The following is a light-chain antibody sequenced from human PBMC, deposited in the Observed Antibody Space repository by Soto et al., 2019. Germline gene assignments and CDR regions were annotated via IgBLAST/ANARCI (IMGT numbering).Light chain of an antibody. CDR1: QSVGAN. J-gene: IGKJ1*01. CDR2: GAS. Sequence: EIVMTQSPATLSVSPGERATLSCRASQSVGANLAWYQQKPGQAPRLLIYGASTRAAGISPRLSGGGSWTEFTLTISSLQSDDVVVSYGQPYNYWPRTFGQGTKVVIK. CDR3: QPYNYWPRT. V-gene: IGKV3-15*01.